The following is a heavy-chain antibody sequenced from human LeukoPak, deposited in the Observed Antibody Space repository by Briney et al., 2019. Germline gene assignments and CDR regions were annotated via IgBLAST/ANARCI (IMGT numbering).Heavy chain of an antibody. Sequence: GGSLRLSCATSGFTFSGFDIHWVRQASGKGLEWGGRIRSKANSYATAYAASVKGRFTISRDDSKDTAYRQMNSLKTEDTAVYYCTRHLSSGLEDWGQGTLVTVSS. V-gene: IGHV3-73*01. CDR3: TRHLSSGLED. CDR2: IRSKANSYAT. CDR1: GFTFSGFD. J-gene: IGHJ4*02. D-gene: IGHD6-19*01.